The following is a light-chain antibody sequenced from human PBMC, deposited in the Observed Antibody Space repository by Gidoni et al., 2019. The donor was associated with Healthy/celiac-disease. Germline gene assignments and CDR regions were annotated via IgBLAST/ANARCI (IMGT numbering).Light chain of an antibody. Sequence: DIQMTQSPSSLSASVGDRVTITCRASQSISSYLNWYQQKPGKAPKLLNYAASSLQSGVPSRFSGSGSGTDFTHTISSLQPEDFATYYCQQSYSTPYTFGQXTKLEIK. J-gene: IGKJ2*01. V-gene: IGKV1-39*01. CDR3: QQSYSTPYT. CDR2: AAS. CDR1: QSISSY.